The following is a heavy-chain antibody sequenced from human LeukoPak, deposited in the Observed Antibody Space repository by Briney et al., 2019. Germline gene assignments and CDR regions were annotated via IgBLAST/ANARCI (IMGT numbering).Heavy chain of an antibody. CDR3: ARSTVVTGRYYYYYMDV. CDR2: IYSGGTT. CDR1: GFTVSSNY. V-gene: IGHV3-53*01. Sequence: PGGSLRLSCAVSGFTVSSNYMSWVRQAPGKGLEWVSVIYSGGTTYYADPVKGRFTISRDNSRNTLYLQMNSLRAEDTAVYYCARSTVVTGRYYYYYMDVWGKGTTVSVSS. D-gene: IGHD4-23*01. J-gene: IGHJ6*03.